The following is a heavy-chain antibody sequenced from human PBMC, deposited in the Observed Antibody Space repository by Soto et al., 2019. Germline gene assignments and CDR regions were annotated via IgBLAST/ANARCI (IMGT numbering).Heavy chain of an antibody. CDR3: TTGSVEGV. CDR1: GLPISNAW. D-gene: IGHD2-15*01. J-gene: IGHJ6*02. V-gene: IGHV3-15*07. Sequence: EVQLVESGGGLIQPGGSLRLSCAASGLPISNAWMNWVRQAPGKGLEWVGRIKTKSEGGPTEYAAAVKGRFTVSRDDSKNTLYLQMNSLKTEDTAVYYCTTGSVEGVWGQGTTVTVSS. CDR2: IKTKSEGGPT.